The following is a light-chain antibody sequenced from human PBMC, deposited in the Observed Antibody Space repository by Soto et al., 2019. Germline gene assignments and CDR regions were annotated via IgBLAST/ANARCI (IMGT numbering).Light chain of an antibody. CDR2: KAS. CDR3: QQYNTYSWA. V-gene: IGKV1-5*03. J-gene: IGKJ1*01. CDR1: RSITTW. Sequence: DVQMCQTPKTLSASERDRVTITSRASRSITTWFAWYQQKPGRAPKLLVYKASTLATGVPSRFSGSGSGTEFTLTISSLQADDFATYYCQQYNTYSWAFGQGAKVDIK.